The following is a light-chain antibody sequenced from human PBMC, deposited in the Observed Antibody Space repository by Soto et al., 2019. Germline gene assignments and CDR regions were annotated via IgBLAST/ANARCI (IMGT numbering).Light chain of an antibody. CDR2: STN. CDR1: SGSVSTSYY. Sequence: QAVVTQEPSFSVSPGRTVTLTCGLSSGSVSTSYYPSWYQQTPGQAPRTLIYSTNTRSSGVPDRFSGSILGNKAALTITGAHADDESDYYCVLYMGSGIWVVGGGTKLTVL. V-gene: IGLV8-61*01. J-gene: IGLJ3*02. CDR3: VLYMGSGIWV.